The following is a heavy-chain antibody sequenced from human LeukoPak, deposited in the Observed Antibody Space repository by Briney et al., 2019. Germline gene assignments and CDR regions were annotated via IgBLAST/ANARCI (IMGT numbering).Heavy chain of an antibody. J-gene: IGHJ4*02. CDR1: GYTFTGYY. D-gene: IGHD6-13*01. V-gene: IGHV1-2*02. CDR2: INPNSGGT. Sequence: VASVKVSCKASGYTFTGYYMHWMRQAPGQGLEWMGWINPNSGGTNYAQKFQGRVTMTRDTSISTAYMELSRLRSDDTAVYYCARTYSSSWSLIPSYWGQGTLVTVSS. CDR3: ARTYSSSWSLIPSY.